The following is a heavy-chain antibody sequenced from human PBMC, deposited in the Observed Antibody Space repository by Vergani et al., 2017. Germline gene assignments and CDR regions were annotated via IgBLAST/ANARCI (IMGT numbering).Heavy chain of an antibody. V-gene: IGHV4-61*02. Sequence: QVQLHESGPGLVKPSQTLSLTCTVSGGSITSGSFYWSWIRQPAGKGLEWIGRIHSTGSTNYNHSLNSRVTMSVDTSKNQFSLKLRSVTAADTAVYFCARVMYRDEASTGYRLEGMDIWGQGTTVTISS. CDR3: ARVMYRDEASTGYRLEGMDI. D-gene: IGHD3-9*01. CDR2: IHSTGST. CDR1: GGSITSGSFY. J-gene: IGHJ6*02.